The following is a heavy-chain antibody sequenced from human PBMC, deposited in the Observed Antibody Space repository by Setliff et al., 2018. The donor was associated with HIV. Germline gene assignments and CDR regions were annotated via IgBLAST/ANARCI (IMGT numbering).Heavy chain of an antibody. CDR1: GGSIRSSSYF. Sequence: SETLSLTCTVSGGSIRSSSYFWGGIRQPPGKGLEWIGSIHYSGSTYYNPSLKSRVTISVDTSKNPSSLKLSSVTAADTAVYYCARERIAVAGPRVAFDIWGQGTMVTVSS. J-gene: IGHJ3*02. CDR2: IHYSGST. D-gene: IGHD6-19*01. V-gene: IGHV4-39*07. CDR3: ARERIAVAGPRVAFDI.